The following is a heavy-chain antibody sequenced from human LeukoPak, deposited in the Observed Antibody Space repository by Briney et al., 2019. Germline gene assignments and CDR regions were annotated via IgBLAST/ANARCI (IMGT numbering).Heavy chain of an antibody. D-gene: IGHD2-8*01. V-gene: IGHV1-2*02. J-gene: IGHJ6*03. CDR1: GYSFTGYY. CDR3: ARGGLRVMVYRLYYMDV. CDR2: INPNSGDT. Sequence: ASVTVSCKASGYSFTGYYMHWVRQAPGQGLEWMGWINPNSGDTKYAQKFQGRVTMTRDTSISTAYMELTRLRSDDTAVYYCARGGLRVMVYRLYYMDVWGKGTTVTVSS.